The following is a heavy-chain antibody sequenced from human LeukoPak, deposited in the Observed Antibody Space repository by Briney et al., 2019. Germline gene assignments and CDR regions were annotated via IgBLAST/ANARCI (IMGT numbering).Heavy chain of an antibody. D-gene: IGHD5-18*01. V-gene: IGHV3-48*02. CDR3: ARHALHTAHFDY. CDR1: GSTFSSYN. Sequence: GGPVSLYCTASGSTFSSYNMNCDRQAPGKGLQWVSTVSASSDIHYSDSVKGRFTISRDNARNSLYLQMNSVRDEDTAVYYCARHALHTAHFDYWGQGTLVTVSS. CDR2: VSASSDI. J-gene: IGHJ4*02.